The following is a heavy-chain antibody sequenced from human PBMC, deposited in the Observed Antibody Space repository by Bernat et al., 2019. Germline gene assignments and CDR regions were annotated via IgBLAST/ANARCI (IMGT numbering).Heavy chain of an antibody. CDR1: GFTFSSYA. J-gene: IGHJ5*02. D-gene: IGHD3-10*01. Sequence: QVQLVESGGGVVQPGRSLRLSCAASGFTFSSYAMHWVRQAPGKGLEWVAVISYDGSNKYYADSVKGRFTISRDNSKNTLYLQMNSLRAEDTAVYYCARGLWFRESYPPNWFDPWGQGTLVTVSS. CDR3: ARGLWFRESYPPNWFDP. V-gene: IGHV3-30*01. CDR2: ISYDGSNK.